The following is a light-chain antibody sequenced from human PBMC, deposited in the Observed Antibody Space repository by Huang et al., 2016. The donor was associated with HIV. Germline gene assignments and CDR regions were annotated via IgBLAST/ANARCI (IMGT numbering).Light chain of an antibody. CDR3: QQYDGYPWT. CDR2: DVS. J-gene: IGKJ1*01. V-gene: IGKV1-5*01. CDR1: QSFTTW. Sequence: DIQMTQSPSTLSASVGDRVTITCRASQSFTTWLAWYQQKPGKAPKLLIYDVSSLESGVPSRFSGSGSGTEFTLTISSLQPDDFATYDCQQYDGYPWTFGQGTKVEIK.